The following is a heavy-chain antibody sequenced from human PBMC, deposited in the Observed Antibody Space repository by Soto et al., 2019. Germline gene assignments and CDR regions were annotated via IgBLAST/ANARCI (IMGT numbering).Heavy chain of an antibody. CDR2: ISSTSTYI. V-gene: IGHV3-21*01. CDR3: ARGLAGLAVAGQFDP. D-gene: IGHD6-19*01. J-gene: IGHJ5*02. CDR1: GFAFSNYA. Sequence: GGSLRLSCAASGFAFSNYAMNWVRQAPGKGLEWVSSISSTSTYIYYADSVKGRFTISRDKAKNSLYLQMNSLRAEDTAVYYCARGLAGLAVAGQFDPWGQGTLVTVSS.